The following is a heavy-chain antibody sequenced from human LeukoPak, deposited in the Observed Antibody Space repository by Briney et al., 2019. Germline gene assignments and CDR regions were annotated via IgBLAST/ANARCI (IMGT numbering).Heavy chain of an antibody. CDR1: GFTFGDYA. Sequence: GGSLRLSCTASGFTFGDYAMSWVRQAPGKGLEWVGFIRSKAYGGTTEYAASVKGRFTISRDDSKRIAYLQMNSLKTEHTAVYYCTRVSDFWRGLHHDYWGQGTLVTVSS. V-gene: IGHV3-49*04. J-gene: IGHJ4*02. D-gene: IGHD3-3*01. CDR2: IRSKAYGGTT. CDR3: TRVSDFWRGLHHDY.